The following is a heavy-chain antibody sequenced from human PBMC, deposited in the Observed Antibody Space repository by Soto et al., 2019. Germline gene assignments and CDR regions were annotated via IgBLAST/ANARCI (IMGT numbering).Heavy chain of an antibody. CDR2: INSDGSST. CDR1: GFTFSSYW. V-gene: IGHV3-74*01. D-gene: IGHD3-9*01. Sequence: VGSLRLSCAASGFTFSSYWRHWVRQAPGKGLVWVSRINSDGSSTSYADSVKGRFTISRDNAKNTLYLQMNSLRAEDTAVYYWARASTYYDSLTGYYYYYMDVWGKGTTVTVSS. J-gene: IGHJ6*03. CDR3: ARASTYYDSLTGYYYYYMDV.